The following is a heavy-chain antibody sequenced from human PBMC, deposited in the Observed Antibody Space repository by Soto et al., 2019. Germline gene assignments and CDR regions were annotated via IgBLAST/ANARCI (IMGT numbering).Heavy chain of an antibody. D-gene: IGHD3-3*01. Sequence: LRLSCAASGFTFSNAWMSWVRQAPGKGLEWVGRIKSKTDGGTTDYAAPVKGRFTISRDDSKNTLYLQMNSLKTEDTAVYYCTTGYYDFWSGYYTGYFDYWGQGTLVTVSS. V-gene: IGHV3-15*01. CDR3: TTGYYDFWSGYYTGYFDY. CDR2: IKSKTDGGTT. CDR1: GFTFSNAW. J-gene: IGHJ4*02.